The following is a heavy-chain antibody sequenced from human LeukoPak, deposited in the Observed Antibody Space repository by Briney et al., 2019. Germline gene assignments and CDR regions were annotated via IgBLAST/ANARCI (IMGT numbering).Heavy chain of an antibody. CDR1: GFTFSSYA. CDR2: ISGSGGST. D-gene: IGHD2-2*01. J-gene: IGHJ5*02. CDR3: AKDGLPGYCSSTSCPKNWFDP. V-gene: IGHV3-23*01. Sequence: GGSLRLSCAASGFTFSSYAMSWVRQAPGKRLEWVSAISGSGGSTYYADSVKGRFTISRDNSKNTLYLQMNSLRAEDTAVYYCAKDGLPGYCSSTSCPKNWFDPWGQGTLVTVSS.